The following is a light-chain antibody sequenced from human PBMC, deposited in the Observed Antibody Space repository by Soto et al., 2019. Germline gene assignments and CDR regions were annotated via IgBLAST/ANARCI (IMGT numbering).Light chain of an antibody. CDR1: QSISSW. J-gene: IGKJ1*01. CDR3: QQYNSHWT. CDR2: DAS. V-gene: IGKV1-5*01. Sequence: DIQMTQSPSTLSASVGDRVTITCRASQSISSWLAWYQQKPGKAPKLLIYDASSLESGVPSRFSCSGSGTEFTLTISSLQPDDFATYYCQQYNSHWTFGQGTKVEIK.